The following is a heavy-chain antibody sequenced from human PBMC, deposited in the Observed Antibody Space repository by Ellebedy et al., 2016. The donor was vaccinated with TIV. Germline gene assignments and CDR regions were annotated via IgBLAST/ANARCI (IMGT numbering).Heavy chain of an antibody. V-gene: IGHV3-9*01. J-gene: IGHJ3*02. CDR2: ISWNSGSI. Sequence: SLKISCAASGFTFDDYAMHWVRQAPGKGLEWVSGISWNSGSIGYADSVKGRFTISRDNAKNSLYLQMNSLRAEDTALYYCAKDIGGDFWSGPRTTNAFDIWGQGTMVTVSS. CDR1: GFTFDDYA. D-gene: IGHD3-3*01. CDR3: AKDIGGDFWSGPRTTNAFDI.